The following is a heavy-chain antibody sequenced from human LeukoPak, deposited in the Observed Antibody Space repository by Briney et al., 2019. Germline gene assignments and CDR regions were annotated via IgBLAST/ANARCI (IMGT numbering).Heavy chain of an antibody. D-gene: IGHD6-13*01. Sequence: GGSLRLSCAASGFTFSSYWMSWVRQAPGKGLEWVANIKQDGSEKYYVDSVKGRFTISRDNAKNSLYLQMNSLRAEDTAVYYCAISKGSKYSSSWADYWGQGTLVTVSS. CDR1: GFTFSSYW. CDR3: AISKGSKYSSSWADY. V-gene: IGHV3-7*01. J-gene: IGHJ4*02. CDR2: IKQDGSEK.